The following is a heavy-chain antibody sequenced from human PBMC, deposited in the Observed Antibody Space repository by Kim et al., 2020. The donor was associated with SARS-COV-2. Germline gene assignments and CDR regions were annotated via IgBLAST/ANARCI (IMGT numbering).Heavy chain of an antibody. CDR3: ARGRYDILTGYTELDY. V-gene: IGHV5-10-1*01. D-gene: IGHD3-9*01. Sequence: GESLKISCKGSGYSFTSYWISWVRQMPGKGLEWMGRIDPSDSYTNYSPSFQGHVTISADKSISTAYLQWSSLKASDTAMYYCARGRYDILTGYTELDYWGQGTVVTVSS. CDR2: IDPSDSYT. CDR1: GYSFTSYW. J-gene: IGHJ4*02.